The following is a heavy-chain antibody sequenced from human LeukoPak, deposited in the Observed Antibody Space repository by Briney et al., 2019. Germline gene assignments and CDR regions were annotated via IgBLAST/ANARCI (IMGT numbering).Heavy chain of an antibody. CDR1: GFTFSSYG. CDR3: AKNPSDY. V-gene: IGHV3-30*18. CDR2: ISYDGSNK. J-gene: IGHJ4*02. Sequence: GGSLRLSCAASGFTFSSYGMHWVRQAPGKGLEWVAVISYDGSNKYYADSVKGRFTISRDNSKNTLYLQMNSLRAEDTAVYYCAKNPSDYWGQGTLVTVSS.